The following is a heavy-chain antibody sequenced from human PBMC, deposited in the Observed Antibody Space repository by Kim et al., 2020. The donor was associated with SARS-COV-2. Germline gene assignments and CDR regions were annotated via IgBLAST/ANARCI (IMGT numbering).Heavy chain of an antibody. V-gene: IGHV1-69*13. D-gene: IGHD4-17*01. CDR1: GGTFSSYA. Sequence: SVKVSCKASGGTFSSYAISWVRQAPGQGLEWMGGIIPIFGTANYAQKFQGRVTITADESTSTAYMELSSLRSEDTAVYYCARGPTTVVNGNYYYGMDVWGQGTTVTVSS. J-gene: IGHJ6*02. CDR3: ARGPTTVVNGNYYYGMDV. CDR2: IIPIFGTA.